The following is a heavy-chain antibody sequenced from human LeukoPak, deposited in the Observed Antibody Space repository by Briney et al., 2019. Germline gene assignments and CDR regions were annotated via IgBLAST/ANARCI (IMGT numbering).Heavy chain of an antibody. CDR3: ARESSMITFGGVITPYYFDY. CDR1: GDSISSSYY. CDR2: IYYSGST. D-gene: IGHD3-16*01. Sequence: SETLSLTCAVSGDSISSSYYWGWIRQPPGKGLEWIGYIYYSGSTNYNPSLKSRVTISVDTSKNQFSLKLSSVTAADTAVYYCARESSMITFGGVITPYYFDYRGQGTLVTVSS. J-gene: IGHJ4*02. V-gene: IGHV4-59*01.